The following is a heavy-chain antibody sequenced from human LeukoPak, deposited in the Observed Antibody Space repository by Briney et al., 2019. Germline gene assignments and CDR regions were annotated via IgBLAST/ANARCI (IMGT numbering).Heavy chain of an antibody. V-gene: IGHV1-2*02. D-gene: IGHD5-12*01. CDR1: GYTFTNYA. CDR3: ARRLRGYSGYEVDY. J-gene: IGHJ4*02. CDR2: INPNSGGT. Sequence: ASVKVSCKASGYTFTNYAMNWVRQAPGQGLEWMGWINPNSGGTNYAQKFQGRVTMTRDTSISTAYMELSRLRSDDTAVYYCARRLRGYSGYEVDYWGQGTLVTVSS.